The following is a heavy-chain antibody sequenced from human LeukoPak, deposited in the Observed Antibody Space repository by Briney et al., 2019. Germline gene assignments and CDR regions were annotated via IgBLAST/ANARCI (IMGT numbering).Heavy chain of an antibody. CDR3: ARSKKKFDY. CDR2: IDPSDGST. CDR1: GYTFTSCY. J-gene: IGHJ4*02. V-gene: IGHV1-46*01. Sequence: EASVKVSCKASGYTFTSCYMHWVRQAPGQGLEWMGIIDPSDGSTSCAQKFQGRVTMTRDRSTSTVYMELSSLRSEDTAVYYCARSKKKFDYWGQGPLVTVSS.